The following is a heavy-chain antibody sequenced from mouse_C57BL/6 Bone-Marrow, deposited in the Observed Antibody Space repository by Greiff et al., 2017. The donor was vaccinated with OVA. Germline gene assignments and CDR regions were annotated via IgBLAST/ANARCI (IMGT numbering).Heavy chain of an antibody. CDR1: GYSFNDYY. J-gene: IGHJ4*01. V-gene: IGHV1-39*01. CDR3: ARSYYYGSSYDAMDY. CDR2: INPNYGTT. D-gene: IGHD1-1*01. Sequence: VQLQQSGPELVKPGASVKISCTASGYSFNDYYMNWVKQSTGKSLEWIGVINPNYGTTSYTQKFKGKATLTVDQSSSTAYMQLNSLTSEDSAVYYGARSYYYGSSYDAMDYWGQGTSVTVSS.